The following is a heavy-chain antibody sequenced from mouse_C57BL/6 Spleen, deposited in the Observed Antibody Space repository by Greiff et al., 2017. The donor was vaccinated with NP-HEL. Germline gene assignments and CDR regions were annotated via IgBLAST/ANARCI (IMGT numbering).Heavy chain of an antibody. J-gene: IGHJ2*01. CDR1: GFTFSSYA. CDR3: ARDGPFITTVAFDY. Sequence: EVMLVESGGGLVKPGGSLKLSCAASGFTFSSYAMSWVRQTPEKRLEWVATISDGGSYTYYPDNVKGRFTISRDNAKNNLYLQMSHLKSEDTAMYYCARDGPFITTVAFDYWGQGTTLTVSS. V-gene: IGHV5-4*01. D-gene: IGHD1-1*01. CDR2: ISDGGSYT.